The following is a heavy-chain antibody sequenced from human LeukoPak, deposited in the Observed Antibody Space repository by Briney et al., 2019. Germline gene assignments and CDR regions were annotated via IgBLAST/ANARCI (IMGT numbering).Heavy chain of an antibody. V-gene: IGHV4-61*02. CDR2: IYTSGST. CDR3: AREKIFGVVIPYYYYMDV. D-gene: IGHD3-3*01. J-gene: IGHJ6*03. CDR1: GGSISSGSYY. Sequence: SQTLSLTCTVSGGSISSGSYYWSWIRQPAGKGLEWIGRIYTSGSTNYNPSLKSRVTISVDTSKNQFSLKLSSVTAADTAVYYCAREKIFGVVIPYYYYMDVWGKGTTVTVSS.